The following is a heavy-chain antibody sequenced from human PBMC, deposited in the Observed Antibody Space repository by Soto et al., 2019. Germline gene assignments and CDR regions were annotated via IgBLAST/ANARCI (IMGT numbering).Heavy chain of an antibody. J-gene: IGHJ6*02. Sequence: GGSLRLSCAASGFIFHEHDMHWVRQAPGKGLEWVGFIRSKAYGGTTEYAASVKGRFTISRDDSKSIAYLQMNSLKTEDTAVYYCTRDQGFLEWLATSYYYYGMDVWGQGTTVTVSS. V-gene: IGHV3-49*04. D-gene: IGHD3-3*01. CDR3: TRDQGFLEWLATSYYYYGMDV. CDR1: GFIFHEHD. CDR2: IRSKAYGGTT.